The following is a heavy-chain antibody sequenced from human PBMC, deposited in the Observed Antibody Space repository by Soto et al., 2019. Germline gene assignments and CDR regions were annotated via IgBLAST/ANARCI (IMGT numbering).Heavy chain of an antibody. CDR2: INSDGSST. J-gene: IGHJ4*01. CDR1: GFTFSSYW. D-gene: IGHD3-22*01. CDR3: ALGPGSYGSSAKGY. Sequence: PGGSLRLSCAASGFTFSSYWMHWVRQAPGKGLVWVSRINSDGSSTSYADSAKGRFTISRDNAKNTLYLQMNSLRAEDTAVYYFALGPGSYGSSAKGYWGQETLQTVSS. V-gene: IGHV3-74*01.